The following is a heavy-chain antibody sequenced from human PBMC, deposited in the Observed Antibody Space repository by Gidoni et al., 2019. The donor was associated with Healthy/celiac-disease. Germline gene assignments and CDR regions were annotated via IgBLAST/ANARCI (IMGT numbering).Heavy chain of an antibody. CDR2: IIPILGIA. V-gene: IGHV1-69*09. J-gene: IGHJ4*02. D-gene: IGHD2-21*01. CDR3: ARSVADVARVHFDY. CDR1: GGTFSSYA. Sequence: QVQLVQSGAEVKKPGSPVKVSCKASGGTFSSYAISWVRQAPGQGLEWMGRIIPILGIANYAQKFQGRVTITADKSTSTAYMGLSSLRSEDTAVYYCARSVADVARVHFDYWGQGTLVTVSS.